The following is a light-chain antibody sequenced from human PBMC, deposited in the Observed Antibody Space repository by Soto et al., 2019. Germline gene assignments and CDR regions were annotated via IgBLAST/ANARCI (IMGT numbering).Light chain of an antibody. V-gene: IGKV3-15*01. CDR2: GAS. CDR3: HQYNNWPRA. CDR1: ESVGNN. J-gene: IGKJ2*01. Sequence: EIVMTQSPGALSVSPGERVTFSCRASESVGNNLAWYQQRPGQTPSLLIYGASIRAPGVPARFSGSGSGTEFTLTISSRQSEDFAVYYCHQYNNWPRAFGQGTKLDLK.